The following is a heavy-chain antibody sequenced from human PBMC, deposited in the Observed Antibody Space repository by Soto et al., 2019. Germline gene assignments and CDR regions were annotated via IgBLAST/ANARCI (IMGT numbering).Heavy chain of an antibody. Sequence: SLRLSCAASGLTFRSYWMHWVRQAPGKGLVWVSRINTDGSVAMYVDSVKGRFTISRDNAKNTLYLHMNSLRADDTAIYYCARAKSSNYYYVPDAFDIWGQGTMVTVSS. D-gene: IGHD3-22*01. CDR3: ARAKSSNYYYVPDAFDI. J-gene: IGHJ3*02. CDR1: GLTFRSYW. CDR2: INTDGSVA. V-gene: IGHV3-74*03.